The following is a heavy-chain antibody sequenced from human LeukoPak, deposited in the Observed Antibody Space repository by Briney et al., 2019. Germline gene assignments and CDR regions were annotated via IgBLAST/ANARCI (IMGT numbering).Heavy chain of an antibody. CDR1: GGSISSYY. J-gene: IGHJ6*02. CDR2: IYYSGST. D-gene: IGHD3-3*01. V-gene: IGHV4-59*08. CDR3: ARHYYDFWSDYYYYYGVDV. Sequence: PSETLSLTCTVSGGSISSYYWSWIRQPPGKGLEWIGYIYYSGSTNYNPSLKSRVTISVDTSKNQFSLKLSSVTAADTAVYYCARHYYDFWSDYYYYYGVDVWGQGTTVTVSS.